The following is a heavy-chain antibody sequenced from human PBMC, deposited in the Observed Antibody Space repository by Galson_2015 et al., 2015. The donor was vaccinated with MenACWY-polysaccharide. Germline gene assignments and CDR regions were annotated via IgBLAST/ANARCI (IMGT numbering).Heavy chain of an antibody. Sequence: SVKVSCKASGYTFPNYGITWVRQAPGQGLEWMGWINTYNGITSYAQKLQDRVTMTRDTSTSTAYMDLRSLRSDDTAVYYCARGAGYYYYMDVWGKGTTVTVSS. CDR3: ARGAGYYYYMDV. J-gene: IGHJ6*03. CDR2: INTYNGIT. CDR1: GYTFPNYG. V-gene: IGHV1-18*01.